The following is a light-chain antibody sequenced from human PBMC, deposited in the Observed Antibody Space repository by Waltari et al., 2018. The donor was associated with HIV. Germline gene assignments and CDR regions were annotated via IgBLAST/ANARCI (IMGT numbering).Light chain of an antibody. V-gene: IGKV6-21*01. Sequence: EIVLTQSPDFQSVTPKESVTITCRTSQSIGDNLHWSQQKPGQSPQLLIKYASQAFSGTPSRFSGSGAGTVFTLTINGLEAEDAATYYCHQSKSLPGTFGQGTKVEIK. J-gene: IGKJ1*01. CDR3: HQSKSLPGT. CDR2: YAS. CDR1: QSIGDN.